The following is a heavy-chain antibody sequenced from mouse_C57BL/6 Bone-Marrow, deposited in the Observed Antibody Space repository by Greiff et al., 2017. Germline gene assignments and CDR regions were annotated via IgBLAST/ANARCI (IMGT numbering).Heavy chain of an antibody. CDR2: IHPNSGST. CDR1: GYTFTSYW. Sequence: QVQLQQSGAELVKPGASVKLSCKASGYTFTSYWMHWVKQRPGQGLEWIGMIHPNSGSTNYNEKFKSKATLTVDKSSSTDYMQLSSLTSEDSAVYYCALYYDYDGAMDYWGQGTSVTVSS. J-gene: IGHJ4*01. D-gene: IGHD2-4*01. CDR3: ALYYDYDGAMDY. V-gene: IGHV1-64*01.